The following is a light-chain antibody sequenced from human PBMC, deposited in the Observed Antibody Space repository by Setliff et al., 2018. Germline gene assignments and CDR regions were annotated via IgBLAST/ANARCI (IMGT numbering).Light chain of an antibody. CDR2: DAS. CDR3: QQFKIYPLT. J-gene: IGKJ4*01. CDR1: QGITNG. V-gene: IGKV1-13*02. Sequence: AIQLTQSPASLYASVGDSVTISCRASQGITNGLAWYQQKPGKPPRVLIYDASSLESGVPSRFSGSGSGTDFTLTINSLQPEDFATYYCQQFKIYPLTFGGGTKVDIK.